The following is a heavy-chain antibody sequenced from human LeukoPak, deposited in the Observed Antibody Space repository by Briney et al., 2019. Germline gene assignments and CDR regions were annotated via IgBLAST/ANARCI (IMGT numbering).Heavy chain of an antibody. CDR2: IIPIFGTA. J-gene: IGHJ5*02. CDR1: GGTFSSYA. V-gene: IGHV1-69*05. CDR3: ARGLQYSSSSRWFDP. Sequence: SVKVSCKAFGGTFSSYAISWVRQAPGQGLEWMGGIIPIFGTANYAQKFQGRVTITTDESTSTAYMELSSLRSEDTAVYYCARGLQYSSSSRWFDPWGQGTLVTVSS. D-gene: IGHD6-6*01.